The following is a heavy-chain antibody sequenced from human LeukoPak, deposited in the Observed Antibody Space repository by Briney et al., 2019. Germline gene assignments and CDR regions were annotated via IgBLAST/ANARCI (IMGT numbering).Heavy chain of an antibody. V-gene: IGHV3-11*01. CDR3: ATFILVYGLFDY. Sequence: NPGGSLRLSCAASGFTLSDYYMSWIRQAPGMGPEWVSYISSSGSTIHDADSAKGRFTISRDNAKNSLYLQMNSLRAEDTAVYYCATFILVYGLFDYWGQGTLVTVSS. D-gene: IGHD2-2*01. J-gene: IGHJ4*02. CDR2: ISSSGSTI. CDR1: GFTLSDYY.